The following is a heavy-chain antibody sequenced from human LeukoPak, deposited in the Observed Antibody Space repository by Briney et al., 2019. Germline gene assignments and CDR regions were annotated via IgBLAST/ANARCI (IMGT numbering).Heavy chain of an antibody. CDR1: GFTFSSYG. CDR3: ARARRANTNNNWYFDL. Sequence: PGGSLRLSCAASGFTFSSYGMHWVRQAPGKGLEWVAVISYDGSNKYYADSVKGRFTISRDNSKNTLYLQMNSLRAEDTAVYYCARARRANTNNNWYFDLWGRGTLVTVSS. V-gene: IGHV3-30*03. D-gene: IGHD1/OR15-1a*01. J-gene: IGHJ2*01. CDR2: ISYDGSNK.